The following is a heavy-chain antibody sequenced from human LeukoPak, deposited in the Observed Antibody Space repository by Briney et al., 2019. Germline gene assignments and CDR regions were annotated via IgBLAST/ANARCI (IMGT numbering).Heavy chain of an antibody. CDR3: ARDLRGDYDFWSGSSFDY. V-gene: IGHV3-21*01. D-gene: IGHD3-3*01. J-gene: IGHJ4*02. CDR1: GFTFSNAW. CDR2: ISSSSSYI. Sequence: GGSLRLSCAASGFTFSNAWMSWVRQAPGKGLEWVASISSSSSYIYYADSVKGRFTISRDNAKNSLYLQMNSLRAEDTAVYYCARDLRGDYDFWSGSSFDYWGQGTLVTVSS.